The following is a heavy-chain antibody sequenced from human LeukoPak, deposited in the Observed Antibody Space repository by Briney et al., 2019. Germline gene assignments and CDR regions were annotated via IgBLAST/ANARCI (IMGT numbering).Heavy chain of an antibody. V-gene: IGHV1-69*13. CDR3: ARDGKAATDAFDI. J-gene: IGHJ3*02. Sequence: SVKVSCKASGGTLSSYATSWVRQAPGQGLEWMGGIIPIFGTANYAQKFQGRVTITADESTSTAYMELSSLRSEDTAVYYCARDGKAATDAFDIWGQGTMVTVSS. D-gene: IGHD2-15*01. CDR2: IIPIFGTA. CDR1: GGTLSSYA.